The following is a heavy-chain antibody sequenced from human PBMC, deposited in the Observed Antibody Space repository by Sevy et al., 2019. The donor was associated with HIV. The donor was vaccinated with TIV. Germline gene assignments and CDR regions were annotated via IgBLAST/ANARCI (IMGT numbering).Heavy chain of an antibody. CDR2: IYHSGST. CDR1: GGSISSGGYS. J-gene: IGHJ4*02. CDR3: ARGSVRDSSGYYPLYDY. V-gene: IGHV4-30-2*01. Sequence: SETLSLTCAVSGGSISSGGYSWSWIRQPPGKGLEWIGYIYHSGSTYYNPSLKSRVTISVDRSKNQFSLKLSSVTVADTAVYYCARGSVRDSSGYYPLYDYWGQGTLVTVSS. D-gene: IGHD3-22*01.